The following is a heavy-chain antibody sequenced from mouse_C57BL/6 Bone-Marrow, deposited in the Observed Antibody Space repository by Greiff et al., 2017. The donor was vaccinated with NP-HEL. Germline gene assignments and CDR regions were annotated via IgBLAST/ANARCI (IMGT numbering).Heavy chain of an antibody. CDR2: IYIGNGYT. V-gene: IGHV1-58*01. Sequence: VQLKESGAELVRPGSSVKMSCKTSGYTFTSYGINWVKQRPGQGLEWIGYIYIGNGYTEYNEKFKGKATLTSDTSSSTAYMQLSSLTSEDSAIYFCARSIIFLTGTFDYWGQGTTLTVSS. CDR3: ARSIIFLTGTFDY. CDR1: GYTFTSYG. J-gene: IGHJ2*01. D-gene: IGHD4-1*01.